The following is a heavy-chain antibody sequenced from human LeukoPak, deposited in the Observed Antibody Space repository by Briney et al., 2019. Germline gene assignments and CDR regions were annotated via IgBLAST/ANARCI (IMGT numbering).Heavy chain of an antibody. Sequence: GGSLRLSCTASGFNFDDYGMSWVRQAPGKELEWVSGINWNGGRTGYADSVKGRFTISRDNAKNSLYLQMNSLRAEDTALYYCARDDSGYYPDLDYWGQGTLVTVSS. J-gene: IGHJ4*02. CDR3: ARDDSGYYPDLDY. V-gene: IGHV3-20*04. CDR2: INWNGGRT. D-gene: IGHD3-22*01. CDR1: GFNFDDYG.